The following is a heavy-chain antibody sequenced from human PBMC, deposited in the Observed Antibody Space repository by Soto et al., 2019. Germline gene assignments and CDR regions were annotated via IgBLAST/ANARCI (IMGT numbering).Heavy chain of an antibody. CDR1: GYTFTNYG. V-gene: IGHV1-18*04. D-gene: IGHD3-22*01. Sequence: SVKVSCKASGYTFTNYGITWVRQAPGRGLEWMGWSSTYNSNTNYAQRFRGRVTMTTDRGTSTGYMELRSLTSEDTAVYFCARRYDSSGRTFDLWGQGNLVTVSS. CDR3: ARRYDSSGRTFDL. J-gene: IGHJ1*01. CDR2: SSTYNSNT.